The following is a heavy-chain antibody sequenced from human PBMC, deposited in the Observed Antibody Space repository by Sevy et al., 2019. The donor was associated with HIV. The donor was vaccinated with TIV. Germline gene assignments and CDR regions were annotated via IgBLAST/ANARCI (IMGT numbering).Heavy chain of an antibody. CDR2: IDPRDSDT. V-gene: IGHV5-51*01. CDR3: ARHVDMTTLIGGLYYFDS. CDR1: GYKFTTYW. Sequence: GEALKISCKASGYKFTTYWIGLARQMPGKVLELMGMIDPRDSDTRYSPSFQGQVTISADTSINTAYLQWSRLKASDTAMYFCARHVDMTTLIGGLYYFDSWGQGTLVTVSS. D-gene: IGHD4-4*01. J-gene: IGHJ4*02.